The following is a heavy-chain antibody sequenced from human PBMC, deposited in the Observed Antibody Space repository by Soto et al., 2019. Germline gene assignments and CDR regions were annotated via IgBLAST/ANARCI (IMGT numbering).Heavy chain of an antibody. Sequence: SETLSLTCTVSGGSISSYYWSWIRQPPGKGLEWIGYIYYSGSTNYNPSIKSRVTISVDTSKNQLSLKMSSVTAADTAVYYCARTGIAAANWFDPWGQGTLVTVSS. J-gene: IGHJ5*02. CDR1: GGSISSYY. V-gene: IGHV4-59*01. CDR2: IYYSGST. D-gene: IGHD6-13*01. CDR3: ARTGIAAANWFDP.